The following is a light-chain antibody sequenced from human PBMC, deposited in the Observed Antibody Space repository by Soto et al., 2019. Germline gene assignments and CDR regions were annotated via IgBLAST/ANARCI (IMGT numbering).Light chain of an antibody. CDR1: SSDVGGYNY. Sequence: QSALTQPPSASGSPGQSVTISCTGTSSDVGGYNYVSWYQQHPGKAPKLIIYEVYKRPSGVPDRFSGSKSGNTAALTVSELQAEDEADYYCSSYVGTNSYVFGTGTKVTVL. CDR2: EVY. J-gene: IGLJ1*01. V-gene: IGLV2-8*01. CDR3: SSYVGTNSYV.